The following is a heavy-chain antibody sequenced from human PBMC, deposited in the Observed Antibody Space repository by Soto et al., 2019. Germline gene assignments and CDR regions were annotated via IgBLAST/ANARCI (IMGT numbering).Heavy chain of an antibody. D-gene: IGHD3-22*01. CDR1: GFTFSSYG. CDR2: ISYDGSNK. J-gene: IGHJ4*02. V-gene: IGHV3-30*18. Sequence: QVQLVESGGGVVQPGRYLRLSCAASGFTFSSYGMHWVRQAPGKGLEWVAVISYDGSNKYYADSVKGRFTISRDNSKNTLYLQMNSLRAEDTAVYYCAKTYYYDSSGYYFGLFDYWGQGTLVTVSS. CDR3: AKTYYYDSSGYYFGLFDY.